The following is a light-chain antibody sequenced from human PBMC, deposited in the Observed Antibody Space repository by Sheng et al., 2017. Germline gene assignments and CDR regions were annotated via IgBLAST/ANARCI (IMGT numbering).Light chain of an antibody. Sequence: EIVMTQSPATLSVSPGERATLSCRASQSVSTKLAWYQQKPGQAPRLLIYAASTRATGIPARFSGSGSGTEFTLTISTLQSEDFAVYCCQQFGSSPLTFGGGTKVEIK. J-gene: IGKJ4*01. CDR2: AAS. V-gene: IGKV3-15*01. CDR3: QQFGSSPLT. CDR1: QSVSTK.